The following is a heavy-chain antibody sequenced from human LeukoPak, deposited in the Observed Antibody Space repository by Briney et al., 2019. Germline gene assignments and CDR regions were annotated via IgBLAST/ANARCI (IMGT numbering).Heavy chain of an antibody. J-gene: IGHJ3*02. D-gene: IGHD4-17*01. CDR1: GFTFSDYY. Sequence: GGSLRLSCAASGFTFSDYYMSWIRQAPGKGLEWVAVISYDGTNKCYTDSVKGRFTISRDNSKNTLYLQMNSLRPEDTAVFYCAKEVGDFDAFDIWGQGTMVTVSS. CDR3: AKEVGDFDAFDI. V-gene: IGHV3-30*18. CDR2: ISYDGTNK.